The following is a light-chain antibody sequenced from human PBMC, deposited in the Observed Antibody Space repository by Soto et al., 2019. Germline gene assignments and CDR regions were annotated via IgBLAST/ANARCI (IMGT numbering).Light chain of an antibody. CDR3: QQYYSLPPT. J-gene: IGKJ1*01. CDR2: WAS. Sequence: DIVMTQSPDSLAVSLGERATINCKSSQSVLYRSNTKNYLAWYQQKPGQPPNLLIYWASTRESGVPDRFSGSGSGKDYTLTISSLQAADVAVYYCQQYYSLPPTFGQGTKVEIK. V-gene: IGKV4-1*01. CDR1: QSVLYRSNTKNY.